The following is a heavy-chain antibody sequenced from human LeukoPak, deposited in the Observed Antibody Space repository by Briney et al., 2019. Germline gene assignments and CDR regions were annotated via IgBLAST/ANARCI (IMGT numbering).Heavy chain of an antibody. D-gene: IGHD4-23*01. CDR3: ARNRYYGGTDDAFDI. V-gene: IGHV3-66*02. CDR2: IYSGGST. Sequence: GGSLRLSCAASGFTVSSNYMSWVRRAPGKGLEWVSVIYSGGSTYYADSVKGRFTISRDNSKNTLYLQMNSLRAEDTAVYYCARNRYYGGTDDAFDIWGQGTMVTVSS. CDR1: GFTVSSNY. J-gene: IGHJ3*02.